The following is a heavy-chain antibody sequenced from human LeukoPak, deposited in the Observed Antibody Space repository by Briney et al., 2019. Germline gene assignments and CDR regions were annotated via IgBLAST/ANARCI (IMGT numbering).Heavy chain of an antibody. CDR2: IHHSGTT. Sequence: PSETLSLTCAVSGYSISSGYHWGWIRQPPGKGLEWIGHIHHSGTTDYNPSLKSRVIILVDTTKNQFSLKVGSLTAADTAVYYCARRLGVITRDAYDIWGQGTMVIVSS. J-gene: IGHJ3*02. CDR3: ARRLGVITRDAYDI. CDR1: GYSISSGYH. D-gene: IGHD3-3*01. V-gene: IGHV4-38-2*01.